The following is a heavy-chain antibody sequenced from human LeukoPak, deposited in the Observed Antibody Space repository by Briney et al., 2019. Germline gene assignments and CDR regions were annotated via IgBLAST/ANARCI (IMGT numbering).Heavy chain of an antibody. D-gene: IGHD1-26*01. J-gene: IGHJ4*02. CDR1: GGSISSYY. Sequence: SETKSLTCTVSGGSISSYYWSWIRQPPGKGLEWVGYIYYSGSTNYNPSLKSRDTISVDTSKNQFSLKLSSVTAADTAVYYCAGHLIPYSGSYWGYWGQGTLVTVSS. CDR3: AGHLIPYSGSYWGY. CDR2: IYYSGST. V-gene: IGHV4-59*08.